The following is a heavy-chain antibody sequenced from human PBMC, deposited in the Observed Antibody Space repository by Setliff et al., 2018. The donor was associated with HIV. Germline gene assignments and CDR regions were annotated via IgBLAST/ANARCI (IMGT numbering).Heavy chain of an antibody. CDR3: ARLGSGWSVGWFDP. CDR2: IDASANT. V-gene: IGHV4-38-2*02. J-gene: IGHJ5*02. CDR1: GSSISSNYY. D-gene: IGHD6-13*01. Sequence: PSETLSLTCTVSGSSISSNYYWAWIRQAPGKGLEWIGCIDASANTYYIPSLKSRATISIDTSKNQLSLKLRSVTAADTAVYYCARLGSGWSVGWFDPWGQGTLVTVSS.